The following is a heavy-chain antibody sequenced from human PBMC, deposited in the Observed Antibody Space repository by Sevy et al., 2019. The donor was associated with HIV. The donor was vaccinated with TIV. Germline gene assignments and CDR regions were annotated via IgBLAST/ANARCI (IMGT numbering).Heavy chain of an antibody. CDR2: ISSSSSYI. J-gene: IGHJ4*02. CDR3: ARGGRTMIVVPILY. V-gene: IGHV3-21*01. D-gene: IGHD3-22*01. Sequence: GGSLRLSCAASGFTFSSYSMNWVRQAPGKGLEWVSSISSSSSYIYYADSVKGRFTISRDNAKNSLYLQMNSLRAEDTAVYYCARGGRTMIVVPILYWGQGTLVTVSS. CDR1: GFTFSSYS.